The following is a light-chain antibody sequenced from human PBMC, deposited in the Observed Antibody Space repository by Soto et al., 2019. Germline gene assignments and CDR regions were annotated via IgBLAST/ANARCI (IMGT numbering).Light chain of an antibody. J-gene: IGKJ5*01. CDR1: QAHLRSHGSTY. V-gene: IGKV2-28*01. Sequence: DIVMAQSPLSLTVNPGRXASIVCRCCQAHLRSHGSTYFNWYQKRPGQSPHLMIYGGSNVAPGVPDRFSGSGSGTDFTLKISRVEADDVGVYYCMQTVQAPITLGQGTRLEIK. CDR2: GGS. CDR3: MQTVQAPIT.